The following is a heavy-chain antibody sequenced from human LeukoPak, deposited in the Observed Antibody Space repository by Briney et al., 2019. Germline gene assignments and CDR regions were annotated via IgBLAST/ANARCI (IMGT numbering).Heavy chain of an antibody. Sequence: PSETLSLTCTVSGGSISSSSYYWGWIRQPPGKGLEWIGSIYYSGSTYYNPSLKSRVTISVDTSKNQFSLKLSSVTAADTAVYYCASQDIAAAGTGAFDIWDQGTMVTVSS. CDR3: ASQDIAAAGTGAFDI. CDR2: IYYSGST. J-gene: IGHJ3*02. CDR1: GGSISSSSYY. D-gene: IGHD6-13*01. V-gene: IGHV4-39*01.